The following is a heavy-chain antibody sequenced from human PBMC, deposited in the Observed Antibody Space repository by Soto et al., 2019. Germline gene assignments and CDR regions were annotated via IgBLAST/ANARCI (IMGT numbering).Heavy chain of an antibody. D-gene: IGHD1-1*01. V-gene: IGHV3-33*01. CDR2: INDGSEE. CDR1: GFSFSAHG. CDR3: ARDDLFVDNGLDH. Sequence: QVQLVESGGGVVRPGTSLRLSCAATGFSFSAHGMHWVRQAPGKGLEWLAVINDGSEEGYADSVRGRFTISRDNARNMLYLQMDNLRAGASALYYCARDDLFVDNGLDHWGQGTLVTVSS. J-gene: IGHJ4*02.